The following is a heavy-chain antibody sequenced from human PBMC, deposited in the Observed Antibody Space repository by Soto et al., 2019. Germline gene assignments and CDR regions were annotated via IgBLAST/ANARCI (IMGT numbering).Heavy chain of an antibody. CDR1: GDSISSYY. D-gene: IGHD2-8*01. CDR2: IDHSGST. V-gene: IGHV4-34*01. Sequence: SETLSLTCTVSGDSISSYYWSWIRQPPGKGLEWIGEIDHSGSTNYNPSLKSRVTISIDTSKNQFSLKVNSVTAADTAVYYCARWKLEVYTMRSYYHGMDVWGQGTTVTVSS. J-gene: IGHJ6*02. CDR3: ARWKLEVYTMRSYYHGMDV.